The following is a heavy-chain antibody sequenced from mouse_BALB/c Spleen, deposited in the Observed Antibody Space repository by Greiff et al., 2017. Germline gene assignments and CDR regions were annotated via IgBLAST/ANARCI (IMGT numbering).Heavy chain of an antibody. Sequence: VQLQQSGAELVKPGASVKLSCTASGFNIKDTYMHWVKQRPEQGLEWIGRIDPANGNTKYDPKFQGKATITADTSSNTAYRQLSSLTSEDTAVYYCARWLLRYYAMDYWGQGTSVTVSS. J-gene: IGHJ4*01. CDR2: IDPANGNT. V-gene: IGHV14-3*02. CDR3: ARWLLRYYAMDY. CDR1: GFNIKDTY. D-gene: IGHD2-3*01.